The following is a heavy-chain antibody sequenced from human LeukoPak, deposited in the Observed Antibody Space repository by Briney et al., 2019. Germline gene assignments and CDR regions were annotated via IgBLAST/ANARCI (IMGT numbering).Heavy chain of an antibody. Sequence: SETLSLTCSVSGYSISSGYHWGWIRQPPGKGLEWIGSIYHSGSTYYNPSLKSRVTISVDTSKNQFSLKLRSVTAADTAVYYCARVVQSTDSSGFYLPEYFQHWGQGTLVTVSS. CDR3: ARVVQSTDSSGFYLPEYFQH. CDR2: IYHSGST. V-gene: IGHV4-38-2*02. CDR1: GYSISSGYH. D-gene: IGHD3-22*01. J-gene: IGHJ1*01.